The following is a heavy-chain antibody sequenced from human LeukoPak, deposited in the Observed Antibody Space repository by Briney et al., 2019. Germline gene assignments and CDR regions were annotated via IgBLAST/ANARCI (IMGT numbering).Heavy chain of an antibody. Sequence: GGSLRLSCAASGFTFSSYSMNWVRQAPGKGLEWVSSISSSSSYIYYADSVKGRFTISRDNAKNSLYLQMNSLRAEDTAVYYCARVRGSQLLYYYYMDVWGKGTTVTVSS. V-gene: IGHV3-21*01. CDR3: ARVRGSQLLYYYYMDV. CDR1: GFTFSSYS. CDR2: ISSSSSYI. D-gene: IGHD2-2*01. J-gene: IGHJ6*03.